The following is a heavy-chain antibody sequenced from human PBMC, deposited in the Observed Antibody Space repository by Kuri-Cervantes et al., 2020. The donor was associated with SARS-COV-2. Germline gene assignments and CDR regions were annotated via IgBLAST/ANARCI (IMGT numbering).Heavy chain of an antibody. CDR1: GYSFTSYW. Sequence: GGSLRLSCKGSGYSFTSYWIGWVRQMPGKGLEWMGIIYPGDSDTRYSPSSQGQVTISADKSISTAYLQWSSLKASDTAMYYCARLDPWGVTNYYYYYMDVWGKGTTVTVSS. J-gene: IGHJ6*03. CDR3: ARLDPWGVTNYYYYYMDV. D-gene: IGHD4-11*01. CDR2: IYPGDSDT. V-gene: IGHV5-51*01.